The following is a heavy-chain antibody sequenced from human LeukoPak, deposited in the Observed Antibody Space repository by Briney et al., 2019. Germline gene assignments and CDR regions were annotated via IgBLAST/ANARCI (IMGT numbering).Heavy chain of an antibody. CDR1: GFTVSSNY. D-gene: IGHD3-10*01. J-gene: IGHJ4*02. V-gene: IGHV3-66*01. Sequence: PGGSLRLSCAASGFTVSSNYMSWVRQAPGKGLEWVSVIYSGGSTYYADSVKGRFTISRDNSKNTLYLQMNSLRAEDTAVYYCARGGIWFGELLSFDYWGQGTLVTVSS. CDR2: IYSGGST. CDR3: ARGGIWFGELLSFDY.